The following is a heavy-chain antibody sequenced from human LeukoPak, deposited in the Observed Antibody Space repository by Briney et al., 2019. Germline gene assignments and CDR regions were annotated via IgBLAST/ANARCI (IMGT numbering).Heavy chain of an antibody. CDR2: INYDGTAA. V-gene: IGHV3-74*01. CDR3: AKGSNFAFDN. Sequence: PGGSLRLSCAASGFTFSNFWMHWVRQAPGMGLVWVSQINYDGTAALYADSVKGRFTISRDNAKNTLYLQMNTLRADDTAVYYCAKGSNFAFDNWGQGILVTVSS. J-gene: IGHJ4*02. D-gene: IGHD1-1*01. CDR1: GFTFSNFW.